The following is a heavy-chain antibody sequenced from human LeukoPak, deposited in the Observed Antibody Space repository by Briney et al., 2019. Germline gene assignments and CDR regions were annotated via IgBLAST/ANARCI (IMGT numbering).Heavy chain of an antibody. D-gene: IGHD4-17*01. CDR2: IWYDGSNK. J-gene: IGHJ4*02. CDR3: ARPVYGAPLSYFDY. CDR1: GFTFSSYG. V-gene: IGHV3-33*01. Sequence: GGSLRLSCAASGFTFSSYGMHWVRQAPGKGLEWVAVIWYDGSNKYYADSVKGRFTISRDNSKNTLYLQMNSLRAEDTAVYYCARPVYGAPLSYFDYWGQGTLVTVSS.